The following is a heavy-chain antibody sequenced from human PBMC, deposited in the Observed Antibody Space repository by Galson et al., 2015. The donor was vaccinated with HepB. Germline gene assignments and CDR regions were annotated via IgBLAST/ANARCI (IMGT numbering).Heavy chain of an antibody. V-gene: IGHV3-30-3*01. Sequence: SLRLSCAASGFTFSNYALDWVRQAPGKGPEWVAIISDNGSNKEYADSVKGRFTISRDNSKNTLFLQMNSLRAEDTAVYYCARHLKDCGGAGVNPEYYCDYWRQGSRVACSS. D-gene: IGHD4-23*01. CDR3: ARHLKDCGGAGVNPEYYCDY. CDR1: GFTFSNYA. CDR2: ISDNGSNK. J-gene: IGHJ4*02.